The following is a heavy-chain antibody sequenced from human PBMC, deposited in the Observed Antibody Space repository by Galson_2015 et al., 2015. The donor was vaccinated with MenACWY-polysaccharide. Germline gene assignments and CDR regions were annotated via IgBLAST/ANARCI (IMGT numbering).Heavy chain of an antibody. CDR3: AKDRPRRGLSGVYYGMDV. Sequence: SLRLSCAVSGFIFSDYAIHWVRQAPGKGLEWLAVISYDGSNKYYLESVKGRFTISRDNSKDMVYLHMNSLRGEDTAVYFCAKDRPRRGLSGVYYGMDVWGRGTTVIVSS. CDR2: ISYDGSNK. CDR1: GFIFSDYA. D-gene: IGHD3-10*01. V-gene: IGHV3-30*18. J-gene: IGHJ6*02.